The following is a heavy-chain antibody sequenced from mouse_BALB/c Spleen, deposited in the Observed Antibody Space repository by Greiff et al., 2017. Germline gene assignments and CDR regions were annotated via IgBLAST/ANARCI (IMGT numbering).Heavy chain of an antibody. V-gene: IGHV5-4*02. CDR2: ISDGGSYT. D-gene: IGHD2-4*01. CDR3: ASGLRRRPRFAY. Sequence: EVKLVESGGGLVKPGGSLKLSCAASGFTFSDYYMYWVRQTPEKRLEWVANISDGGSYTYYPDSVKGRFTISRDNATNNLYLQMSSLKSEDTAMYYCASGLRRRPRFAYWGEGTLVTVSA. J-gene: IGHJ3*01. CDR1: GFTFSDYY.